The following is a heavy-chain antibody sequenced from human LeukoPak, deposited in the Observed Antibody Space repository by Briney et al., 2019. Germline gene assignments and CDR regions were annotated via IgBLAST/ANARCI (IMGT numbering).Heavy chain of an antibody. CDR2: SNPSGGST. CDR3: ATAAGDGYGYRYYFDS. J-gene: IGHJ4*02. CDR1: GYTFMNYN. Sequence: ASVNVSFKASGYTFMNYNLHWVRQAPGQGLEWMGTSNPSGGSTTYAQKFQGRVTMTRDTSTSTVHMELSSLRSEDTAVYYCATAAGDGYGYRYYFDSWGQGTLVTVSS. V-gene: IGHV1-46*01. D-gene: IGHD5-18*01.